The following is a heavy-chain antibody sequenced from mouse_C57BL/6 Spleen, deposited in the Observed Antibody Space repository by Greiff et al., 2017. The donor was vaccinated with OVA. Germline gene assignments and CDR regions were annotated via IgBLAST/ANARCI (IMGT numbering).Heavy chain of an antibody. D-gene: IGHD1-1*01. J-gene: IGHJ4*01. CDR3: AREGDTTVVEGYAMDY. CDR2: IWSGGST. Sequence: VHLVESGPGLVQPSQSLSITCTVSGFSLTSYGVHWVRQSPGKGLEWLGVIWSGGSTDYNAAFISRLSISKDNSKSQVFFKMNSLQADDTAIYYCAREGDTTVVEGYAMDYWGQGTSVTVSS. CDR1: GFSLTSYG. V-gene: IGHV2-2*01.